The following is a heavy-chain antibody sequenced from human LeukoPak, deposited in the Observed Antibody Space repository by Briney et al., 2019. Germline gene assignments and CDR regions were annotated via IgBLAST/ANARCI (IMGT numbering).Heavy chain of an antibody. CDR3: ARDPLYGGNSGDY. Sequence: PGGSLRLSCAASGFTFSSYSMNWVRQAPGKGLEWVSSISSSSSYIYYADSVKGRFTISRDNANNSLYLQMNSLRAEDTAVYYCARDPLYGGNSGDYWGQGTLVTVSS. V-gene: IGHV3-21*01. J-gene: IGHJ4*02. CDR1: GFTFSSYS. CDR2: ISSSSSYI. D-gene: IGHD4-23*01.